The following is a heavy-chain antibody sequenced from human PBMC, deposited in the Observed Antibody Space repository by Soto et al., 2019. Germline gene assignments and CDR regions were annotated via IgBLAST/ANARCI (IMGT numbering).Heavy chain of an antibody. D-gene: IGHD2-2*01. J-gene: IGHJ4*02. V-gene: IGHV4-31*03. CDR1: GGSISSGGYY. CDR2: IYYSGST. Sequence: QVQLQESGPGLVKPSQTLSLTCTVSGGSISSGGYYWSWIRQHPGKGLEWIGYIYYSGSTYYNPSLKTRVTISVDTSKTQCSLKLSSVTAADTAVYYCARGRSSTSPYPIGYWGQGTLVTVSS. CDR3: ARGRSSTSPYPIGY.